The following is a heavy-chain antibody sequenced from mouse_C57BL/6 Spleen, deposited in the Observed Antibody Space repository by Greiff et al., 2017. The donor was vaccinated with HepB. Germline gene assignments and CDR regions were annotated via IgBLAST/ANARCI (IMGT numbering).Heavy chain of an antibody. CDR1: GYTFTSYG. Sequence: VQLQQSGAELARPGASVKMSCKASGYTFTSYGISWVKQRTGQGLEWIGEIYPRSGNTYYNEKFKGKATLTADKSSSTAYMELRSLTSEDSAVYYCARGVAGTGYGFAYWGQGTTVTVSA. CDR2: IYPRSGNT. J-gene: IGHJ2*01. D-gene: IGHD4-1*01. CDR3: ARGVAGTGYGFAY. V-gene: IGHV1-81*01.